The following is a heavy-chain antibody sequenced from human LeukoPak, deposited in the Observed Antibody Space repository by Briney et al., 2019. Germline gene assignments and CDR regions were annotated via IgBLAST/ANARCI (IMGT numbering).Heavy chain of an antibody. CDR3: ARDGHYDILTGYFQD. CDR1: GFTFSSHA. CDR2: ISGSGGST. D-gene: IGHD3-9*01. Sequence: PGGSLRLSCAASGFTFSSHAMSWVRQAPGKGLVWVSTISGSGGSTYYADSVKGRFTISRDNSKNTLYLQMNSLRAEDTAVYYCARDGHYDILTGYFQDWGQGTLVTVSS. V-gene: IGHV3-23*01. J-gene: IGHJ1*01.